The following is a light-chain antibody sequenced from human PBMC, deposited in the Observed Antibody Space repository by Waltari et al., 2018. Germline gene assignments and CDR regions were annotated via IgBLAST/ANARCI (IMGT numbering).Light chain of an antibody. V-gene: IGLV3-25*02. CDR1: ILTNKY. CDR2: KDA. CDR3: QSADNSGKPSVF. Sequence: SYELTQAPSVSVFPGQTARIICSGKILTNKYVQWFQQKPGQAPMLVIFKDAERPSGIPERFSGSNSGTTVTLIISGAQTEDEADYYCQSADNSGKPSVFFGPGTRLTVL. J-gene: IGLJ7*01.